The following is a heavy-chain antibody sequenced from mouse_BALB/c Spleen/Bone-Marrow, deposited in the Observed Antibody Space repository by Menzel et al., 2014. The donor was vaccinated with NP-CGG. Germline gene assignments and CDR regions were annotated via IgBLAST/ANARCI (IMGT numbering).Heavy chain of an antibody. V-gene: IGHV2-6-1*01. Sequence: VKVVESGPGLVAPSQSLSITCTISGFSLTSYGVHWVRQPPGKGLEWLVVLXSDGSTTYNSALKSRLSISKDNSKSQVFLKMNSLQTDDTAMYYCARNGNFYAMDYWGQGTSVTVS. D-gene: IGHD2-1*01. CDR1: GFSLTSYG. CDR2: LXSDGST. J-gene: IGHJ4*01. CDR3: ARNGNFYAMDY.